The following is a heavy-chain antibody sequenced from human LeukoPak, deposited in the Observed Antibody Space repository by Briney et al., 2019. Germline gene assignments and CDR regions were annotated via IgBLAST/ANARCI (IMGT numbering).Heavy chain of an antibody. CDR2: IWYDGSNK. V-gene: IGHV3-33*01. Sequence: GGSLRLSCAASGFAFSSYGMHWVRQAPGKGLEWVAVIWYDGSNKYYADSVKGRFTISRDNSKNTLYLQMNSLRAEDTAVYYCARDGYCSSTSCYGRDYGMDVWGQGTTVTVSS. CDR1: GFAFSSYG. CDR3: ARDGYCSSTSCYGRDYGMDV. J-gene: IGHJ6*02. D-gene: IGHD2-2*03.